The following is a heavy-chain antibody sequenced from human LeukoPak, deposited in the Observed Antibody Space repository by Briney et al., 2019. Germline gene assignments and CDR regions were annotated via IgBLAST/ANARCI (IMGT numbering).Heavy chain of an antibody. Sequence: ASVKVPCKASGYIFTGYYMHWVRQAPGQGLEWMGWINPNSGGTKYAQKFQGRVTMTRDTSISTAYMELSRLRSDDTAVYYCARETGTSSGWDYWGQGTLVTVSS. J-gene: IGHJ4*02. CDR3: ARETGTSSGWDY. D-gene: IGHD6-19*01. V-gene: IGHV1-2*02. CDR2: INPNSGGT. CDR1: GYIFTGYY.